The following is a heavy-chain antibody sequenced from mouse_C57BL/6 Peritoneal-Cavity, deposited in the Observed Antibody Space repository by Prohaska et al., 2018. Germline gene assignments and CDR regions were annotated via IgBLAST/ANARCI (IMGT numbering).Heavy chain of an antibody. V-gene: IGHV1-19*01. CDR2: INPYNGGT. Sequence: KPGVSASMSCKASRYTFTDYYMNWVKQSHGKSLEWIGVINPYNGGTSYNQKFKGKATLTVDKSSSTAYMELNSLTSEDSAVYYCARGVATVVAYYFDYWGQGTTLTVSS. D-gene: IGHD1-1*01. J-gene: IGHJ2*01. CDR1: RYTFTDYY. CDR3: ARGVATVVAYYFDY.